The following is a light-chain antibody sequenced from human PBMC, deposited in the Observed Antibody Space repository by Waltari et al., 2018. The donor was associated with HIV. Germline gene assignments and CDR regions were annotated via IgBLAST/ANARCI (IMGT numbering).Light chain of an antibody. CDR3: ESYTSTSVWV. V-gene: IGLV2-14*03. CDR1: RTYVGGHNY. J-gene: IGLJ3*02. Sequence: QSALTQPASVPGHPGQPLTISCTGARTYVGGHNYVSWYQQHPGKPPRLMIYDVSTRPSGVSDRFSGSKSGDTASLTISGLQAEDEADYYCESYTSTSVWVFGGGTRLTVL. CDR2: DVS.